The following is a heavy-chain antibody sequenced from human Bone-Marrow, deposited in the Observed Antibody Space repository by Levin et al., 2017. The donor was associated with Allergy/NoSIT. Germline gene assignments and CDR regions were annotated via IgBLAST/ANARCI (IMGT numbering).Heavy chain of an antibody. J-gene: IGHJ6*02. Sequence: RGLEYIGYISYGGNTDYNPSLKSRVTISEDTSKNQFSLKLTSVTAADTAIYYCACIRSGRYYGMNVWGQGTTVTVSS. V-gene: IGHV4-59*01. D-gene: IGHD3-10*01. CDR3: ACIRSGRYYGMNV. CDR2: ISYGGNT.